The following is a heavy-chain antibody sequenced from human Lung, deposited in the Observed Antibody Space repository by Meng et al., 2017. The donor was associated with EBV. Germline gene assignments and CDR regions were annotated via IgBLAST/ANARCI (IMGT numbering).Heavy chain of an antibody. V-gene: IGHV3-21*01. Sequence: EVQLVESGGXVVKTGXCLRLGXAAYGFIFSSYSMNWVRQAPGKGLEWVSSISSSSSYIYYADSVKGRFTISRDNAKNSLYLQMNSLRAEDTAVYYCAREIVATIGWFDPWGQGTLGTVSS. CDR2: ISSSSSYI. J-gene: IGHJ5*02. CDR3: AREIVATIGWFDP. CDR1: GFIFSSYS. D-gene: IGHD5-12*01.